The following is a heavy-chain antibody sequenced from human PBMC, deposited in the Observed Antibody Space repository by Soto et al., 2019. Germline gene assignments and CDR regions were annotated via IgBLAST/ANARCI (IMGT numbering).Heavy chain of an antibody. CDR3: ARGPPGLIAAAGTVMNY. J-gene: IGHJ4*02. CDR2: IYHSGST. CDR1: GGSISSSNW. D-gene: IGHD6-13*01. Sequence: SETLSLTCAVSGGSISSSNWWSWVRQPPGKGLEWIGEIYHSGSTNYNPSLKSRVTISVDKSKNQFSLNLSSVTAADTAVYYCARGPPGLIAAAGTVMNYWGQGTLVTVSS. V-gene: IGHV4-4*02.